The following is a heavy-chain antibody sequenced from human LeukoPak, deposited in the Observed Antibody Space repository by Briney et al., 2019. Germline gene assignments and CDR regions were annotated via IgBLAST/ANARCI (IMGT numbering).Heavy chain of an antibody. D-gene: IGHD2-21*02. Sequence: SETLSLTCTVSGGSISGYYWRWIRQPPGKGLEWIGYIYYSGSTNYNPSLKSRVTISVDTSKNQFSLKLSSVTAADTAVYYCARAPHCGGDCGFDYWGQGTLVTVSS. CDR3: ARAPHCGGDCGFDY. CDR2: IYYSGST. CDR1: GGSISGYY. V-gene: IGHV4-59*01. J-gene: IGHJ4*02.